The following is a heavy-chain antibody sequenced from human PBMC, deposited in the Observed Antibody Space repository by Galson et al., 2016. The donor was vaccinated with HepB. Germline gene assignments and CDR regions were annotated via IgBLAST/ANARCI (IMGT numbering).Heavy chain of an antibody. CDR2: IYWDDED. CDR3: AHRGRTRYFDT. CDR1: GISVTTFEVG. Sequence: PALVKPTQTLTLTCSVSGISVTTFEVGVGWIRQSPGKAPEWLAIIYWDDEDRYSPSLKSRLTITRDTSKNQVVLTMINMDPEGTATYYCAHRGRTRYFDTWGQGTLVTVSS. D-gene: IGHD3/OR15-3a*01. J-gene: IGHJ4*02. V-gene: IGHV2-5*02.